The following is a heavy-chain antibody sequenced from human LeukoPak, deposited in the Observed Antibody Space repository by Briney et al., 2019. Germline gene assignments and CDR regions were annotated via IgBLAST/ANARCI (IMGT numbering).Heavy chain of an antibody. CDR1: GYTFTSYD. J-gene: IGHJ3*02. D-gene: IGHD2-15*01. CDR3: TRGLVVLSATSWAFDI. Sequence: ASVKVFCKASGYTFTSYDINWVRQGTGQGLEWVGWMNPNSGNTGYAQKFQARVSMTRNTSISTAYMELSSLRSEDTAVYYCTRGLVVLSATSWAFDIWGHGTMVTVSS. CDR2: MNPNSGNT. V-gene: IGHV1-8*01.